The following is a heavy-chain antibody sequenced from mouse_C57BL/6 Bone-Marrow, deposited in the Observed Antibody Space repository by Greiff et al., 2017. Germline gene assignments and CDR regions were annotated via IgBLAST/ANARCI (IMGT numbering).Heavy chain of an antibody. J-gene: IGHJ3*01. Sequence: VQLKQSGPGLVAPSQSLSITCTVSGFSLTSYAISWVRQPPGKGLEWLGVIWTGGGTNYNSALKSRLSISKDNSKSQVFSKMNSLQTDDTAMYYCAITHYCGSSGFAYWGQGTLVTVSA. V-gene: IGHV2-9-1*01. CDR1: GFSLTSYA. CDR3: AITHYCGSSGFAY. CDR2: IWTGGGT. D-gene: IGHD1-1*01.